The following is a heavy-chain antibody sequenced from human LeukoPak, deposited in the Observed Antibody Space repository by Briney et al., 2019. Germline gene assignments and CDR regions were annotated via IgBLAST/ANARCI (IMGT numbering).Heavy chain of an antibody. V-gene: IGHV4-34*01. D-gene: IGHD6-13*01. Sequence: SETLSLTCAVYGGSFSGYYWSWIRQPPGKGLEWIGEINHSGSTNYNPSLKSRVTISVDTSKNQFSLKLSSVTAADTAVYYCARLGPYSSPEDYWGQGTLVTVSS. CDR3: ARLGPYSSPEDY. CDR2: INHSGST. J-gene: IGHJ4*02. CDR1: GGSFSGYY.